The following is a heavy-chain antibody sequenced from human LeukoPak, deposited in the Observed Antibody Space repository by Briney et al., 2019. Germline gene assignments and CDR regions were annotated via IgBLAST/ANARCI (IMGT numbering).Heavy chain of an antibody. CDR1: GGSFSGYY. V-gene: IGHV4-34*01. CDR3: AGYGSGSYYKPSIYYYYGMDV. D-gene: IGHD3-10*01. Sequence: SETMSLTCAVYGGSFSGYYWSWIRQPPGKGLEWIGEINHSGSTNYNPSLKSRVTISVDPSKDQFSPKLRSVTAADTAVYYCAGYGSGSYYKPSIYYYYGMDVWGQGTTVTVSS. CDR2: INHSGST. J-gene: IGHJ6*02.